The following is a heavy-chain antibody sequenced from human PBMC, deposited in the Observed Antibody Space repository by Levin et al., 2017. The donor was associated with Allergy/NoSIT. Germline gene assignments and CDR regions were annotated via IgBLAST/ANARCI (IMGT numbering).Heavy chain of an antibody. CDR3: AKAFHRYFDWLITDY. D-gene: IGHD3-9*01. CDR2: ISGSGGST. CDR1: GFTFSSYA. J-gene: IGHJ4*02. V-gene: IGHV3-23*01. Sequence: SCAASGFTFSSYAMSWVRQAPGKGLEWVSAISGSGGSTYYADSVKGRFTISRDNSKNTLYLQMNSLRAEDTAVYYCAKAFHRYFDWLITDYWGQGTLVTVSS.